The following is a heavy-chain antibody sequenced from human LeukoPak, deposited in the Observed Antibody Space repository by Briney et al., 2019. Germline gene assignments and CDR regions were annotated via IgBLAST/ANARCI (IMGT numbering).Heavy chain of an antibody. V-gene: IGHV3-33*01. D-gene: IGHD6-13*01. CDR3: ARDRIAAADHAFDI. CDR1: GFTFSSYG. CDR2: IWYDGSNK. J-gene: IGHJ3*02. Sequence: GGSLRLSCAASGFTFSSYGMHWVRQAPGKGLEWVAVIWYDGSNKYYADSVKGRFTISRDNSKNMLYLQMNSLRAEDTAVYYCARDRIAAADHAFDIWGQGTMVTVSS.